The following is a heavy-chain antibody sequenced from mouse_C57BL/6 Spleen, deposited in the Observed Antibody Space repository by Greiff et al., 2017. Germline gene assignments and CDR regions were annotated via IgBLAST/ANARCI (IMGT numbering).Heavy chain of an antibody. CDR3: ARSYWWYWYFDF. D-gene: IGHD1-1*02. CDR2: INPNNGGT. CDR1: GYTFTDYY. Sequence: VQLQQSGPELVKPGASVKISCKASGYTFTDYYMNWVKQSHGKSLEWIGDINPNNGGTSYNQKFKGKATLTVDKSSSTAYMELRSLTSEDSAVYYCARSYWWYWYFDFWGTGTTGTVSS. V-gene: IGHV1-26*01. J-gene: IGHJ1*03.